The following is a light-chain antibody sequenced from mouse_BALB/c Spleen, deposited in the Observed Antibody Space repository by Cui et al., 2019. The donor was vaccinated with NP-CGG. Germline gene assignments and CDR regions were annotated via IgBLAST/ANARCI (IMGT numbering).Light chain of an antibody. Sequence: QAVVTQESVLTTSPGETVTLTCRSSTGAVTSNNYGNWVQEKPDHLFTGLIGGTNNRAPGVPARFSGSLIGDKAALTITGAQTEDETIYFCALWYSNHWVFGGGTKLTVL. CDR1: TGAVTSNNY. V-gene: IGLV1*01. J-gene: IGLJ1*01. CDR2: GTN. CDR3: ALWYSNHWV.